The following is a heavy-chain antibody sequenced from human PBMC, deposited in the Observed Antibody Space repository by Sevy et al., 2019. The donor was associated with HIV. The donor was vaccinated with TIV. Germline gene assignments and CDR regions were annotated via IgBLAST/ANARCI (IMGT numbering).Heavy chain of an antibody. J-gene: IGHJ4*02. D-gene: IGHD5-12*01. CDR3: ASQRGGYERLYYFDS. V-gene: IGHV3-48*01. CDR1: GFTYS. Sequence: GESLKISCVASGFTYSMNWVRQAPGKGLEWVSYISDSNATIHYADSVKGRFTISRDNAKNSLYLQMNTLRAEDTAVYYCASQRGGYERLYYFDSWGQGTLVTVSS. CDR2: ISDSNATI.